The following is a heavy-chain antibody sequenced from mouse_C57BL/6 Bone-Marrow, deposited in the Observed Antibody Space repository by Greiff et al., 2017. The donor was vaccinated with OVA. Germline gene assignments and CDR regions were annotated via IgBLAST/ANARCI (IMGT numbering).Heavy chain of an antibody. CDR1: GYTFTDYN. Sequence: VHVKQSGPELVKPGASVKMSCKASGYTFTDYNMHWVKQSPGKSLVWIGYINPNNGGTSYNQKFKGKATLTVNKSSSTAYMELRSLTSEDSAVYYCAIYYDYDLYYAMDYWGQGTSVTVAT. J-gene: IGHJ4*01. V-gene: IGHV1-22*01. D-gene: IGHD2-4*01. CDR2: INPNNGGT. CDR3: AIYYDYDLYYAMDY.